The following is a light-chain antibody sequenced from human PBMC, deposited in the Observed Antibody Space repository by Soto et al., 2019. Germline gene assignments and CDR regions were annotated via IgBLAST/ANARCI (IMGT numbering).Light chain of an antibody. CDR2: STN. CDR1: SGSVSSTYY. J-gene: IGLJ3*02. CDR3: VLYIGSGIL. V-gene: IGLV8-61*01. Sequence: QTVVTQEPSFSVSPGGTVTFTCGLSSGSVSSTYYPSWYQQTPGQAPRTLIYSTNIRSSGVPDRFSGSILGNKAALTITGAQADDESDYYCVLYIGSGILFGGGTKLTV.